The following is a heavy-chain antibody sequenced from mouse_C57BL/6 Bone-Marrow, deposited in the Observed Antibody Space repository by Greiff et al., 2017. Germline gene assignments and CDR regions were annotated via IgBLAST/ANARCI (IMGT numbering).Heavy chain of an antibody. Sequence: QVQLQQPGAELVKPGASVKLSCKASGYTFTSYWMHWVKQRPGQGLEWIGMIHPNSGSTNYNEKFKSKATLTVDKSSSTAYMQLSSLTSEDSAVYYCVYDGYLSYAMDYWGQGTSVTVSS. CDR1: GYTFTSYW. J-gene: IGHJ4*01. CDR3: VYDGYLSYAMDY. CDR2: IHPNSGST. V-gene: IGHV1-64*01. D-gene: IGHD2-3*01.